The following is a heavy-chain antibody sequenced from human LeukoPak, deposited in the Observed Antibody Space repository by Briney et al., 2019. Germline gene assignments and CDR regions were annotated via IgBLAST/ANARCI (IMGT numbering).Heavy chain of an antibody. Sequence: GSLRLSCAASGFTFSSYAMSWVRQAPGKGLEWVSAISGSGGSTYYADSVKGRFTISRDNSKNTLYLQMNSLRAEDTAVYYCAKQANCGGSCPRATYYFDYWGQGTLVTVSS. CDR3: AKQANCGGSCPRATYYFDY. J-gene: IGHJ4*02. CDR1: GFTFSSYA. D-gene: IGHD2-15*01. V-gene: IGHV3-23*01. CDR2: ISGSGGST.